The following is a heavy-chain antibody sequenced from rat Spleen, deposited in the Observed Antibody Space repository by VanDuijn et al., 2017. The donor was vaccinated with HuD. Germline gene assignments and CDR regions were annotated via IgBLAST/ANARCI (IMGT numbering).Heavy chain of an antibody. CDR3: AARGLGDY. D-gene: IGHD5-1*01. J-gene: IGHJ2*01. CDR2: ISYDGSST. V-gene: IGHV5-29*01. CDR1: GFTFSDYY. Sequence: EVQLVESDGGLVQPGRSLKLSCAASGFTFSDYYMAWVRQAPTKGLEWVATISYDGSSTYYRDSVKGRFTISRDNAKSTLYLQMDSLRSEDTATYYCAARGLGDYWGQGVMVTVSS.